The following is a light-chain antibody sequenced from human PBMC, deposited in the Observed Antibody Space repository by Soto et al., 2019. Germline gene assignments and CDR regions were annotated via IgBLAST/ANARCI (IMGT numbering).Light chain of an antibody. CDR1: SSDVGSYNL. V-gene: IGLV2-23*03. Sequence: QSALTQPASVSGSPGQSITISCTGTSSDVGSYNLVSWYQQHPGKAPKLMIYEGSKRPSGVSHRFSGSKSGNTASLTISGLQAEDEADYHCCSFAGSNTFVFGTGTKVTVL. CDR3: CSFAGSNTFV. J-gene: IGLJ1*01. CDR2: EGS.